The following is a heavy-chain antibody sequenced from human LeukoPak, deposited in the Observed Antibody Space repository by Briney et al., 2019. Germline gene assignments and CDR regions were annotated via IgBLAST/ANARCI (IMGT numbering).Heavy chain of an antibody. Sequence: GGSLRLSCAASGFTVSSNYMSWVRQAPGKGLEWVSAISGSGGSTYYADSVKGRFTISRDNSKNTLYLQMNSLRAEDTAVYYCAKAVDFWSGYPTDYWGQGTLVTVSS. D-gene: IGHD3-3*01. CDR3: AKAVDFWSGYPTDY. V-gene: IGHV3-23*01. CDR1: GFTVSSNY. J-gene: IGHJ4*02. CDR2: ISGSGGST.